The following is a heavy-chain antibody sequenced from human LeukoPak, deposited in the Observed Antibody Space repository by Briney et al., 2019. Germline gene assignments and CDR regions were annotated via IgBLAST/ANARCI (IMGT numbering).Heavy chain of an antibody. CDR2: IRYDGSNK. D-gene: IGHD4-17*01. J-gene: IGHJ4*02. CDR3: AKGYGDYLRFDY. Sequence: GGSLRLSCAASGFTVSSYGMHWVRQAPGKGLEWVAFIRYDGSNKYYADSVKGRFTISRDNSKNTLYLQMNSLRAEDTAVYYCAKGYGDYLRFDYWGQGTLVTVSS. V-gene: IGHV3-30*02. CDR1: GFTVSSYG.